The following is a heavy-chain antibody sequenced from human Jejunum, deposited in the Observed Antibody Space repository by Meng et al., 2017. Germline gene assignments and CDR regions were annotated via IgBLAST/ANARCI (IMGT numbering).Heavy chain of an antibody. Sequence: GGSLRLSCAASGFTFSNSAMGWVRQAPGQGLEWVSVISGSDGRTYYADSVRGRFTIPRDTYKNTLYLQMISLRAEDTAIYYCAKLTSLWGQGTLVTVSS. CDR2: ISGSDGRT. CDR3: AKLTSL. CDR1: GFTFSNSA. D-gene: IGHD3-16*01. J-gene: IGHJ4*02. V-gene: IGHV3-23*01.